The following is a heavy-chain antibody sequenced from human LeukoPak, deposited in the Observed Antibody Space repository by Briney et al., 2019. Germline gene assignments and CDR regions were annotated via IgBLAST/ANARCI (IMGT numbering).Heavy chain of an antibody. CDR2: IIPIFGTA. CDR1: GYTFTDYY. J-gene: IGHJ4*02. V-gene: IGHV1-69*13. Sequence: ASVKVSCKASGYTFTDYYIHWVRQAPGQGLEWMGGIIPIFGTANYAQKFQGRVTLTADESTSTAYMELSSLRSEDTAVYYCARGGPEGQFDYWGQGTLVTVSS. CDR3: ARGGPEGQFDY.